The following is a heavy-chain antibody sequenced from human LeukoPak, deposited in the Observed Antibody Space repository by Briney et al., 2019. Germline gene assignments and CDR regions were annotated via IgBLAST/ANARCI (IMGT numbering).Heavy chain of an antibody. D-gene: IGHD6-19*01. CDR2: ISSDGSAK. J-gene: IGHJ4*02. CDR3: AKPLYTGGWYELDC. V-gene: IGHV3-30*02. CDR1: GFTFSTYA. Sequence: GGSLRLSCAASGFTFSTYAMHWVRQAPGKGLEWVAIISSDGSAKYYADSVKGRFTISRDNSKNTLYLQMNSLRGADTAVYFCAKPLYTGGWYELDCWGQGTLVTV.